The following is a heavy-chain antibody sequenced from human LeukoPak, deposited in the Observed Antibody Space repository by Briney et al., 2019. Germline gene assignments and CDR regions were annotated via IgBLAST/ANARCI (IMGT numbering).Heavy chain of an antibody. CDR1: GFTFSSYG. CDR3: AKGAHGMDV. Sequence: GGSLRLSCAASGFTFSSYGMHWVRPAPGRGLEGVAVISYDGSKKYYADSVKGRFTISRDTSKNTLYLQMNSLRAEDTAVYYCAKGAHGMDVWGQGTTVTVSS. CDR2: ISYDGSKK. V-gene: IGHV3-30*18. J-gene: IGHJ6*02.